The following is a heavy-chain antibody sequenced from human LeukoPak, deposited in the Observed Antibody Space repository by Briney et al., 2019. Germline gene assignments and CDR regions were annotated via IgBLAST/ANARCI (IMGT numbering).Heavy chain of an antibody. CDR2: IYHSGST. Sequence: PSETLSLTCTVSGGSISSGGYYWSWIRQPPGKGLEWIGYIYHSGSTYYNPSLKSRVTISVDRSRNQFSLKLSSVTAADTAVYYCARRKRGSGGPFDYWGQGTLVTVSS. V-gene: IGHV4-30-2*01. CDR3: ARRKRGSGGPFDY. D-gene: IGHD6-19*01. CDR1: GGSISSGGYY. J-gene: IGHJ4*02.